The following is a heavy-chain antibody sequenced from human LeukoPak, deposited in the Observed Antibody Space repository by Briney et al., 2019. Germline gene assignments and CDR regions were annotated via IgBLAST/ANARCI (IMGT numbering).Heavy chain of an antibody. CDR2: ISSSSSYI. Sequence: GGSLRLSCAASGFTFSSYSMNWDRQAPGKGLEWVSSISSSSSYIYYADSVKGRFTISRDNAKNSLYLQMNSLRAEDTAVYYCARDRPAHCGGDCYSGYWGQGTLVTVSS. J-gene: IGHJ4*02. D-gene: IGHD2-21*02. CDR3: ARDRPAHCGGDCYSGY. CDR1: GFTFSSYS. V-gene: IGHV3-21*01.